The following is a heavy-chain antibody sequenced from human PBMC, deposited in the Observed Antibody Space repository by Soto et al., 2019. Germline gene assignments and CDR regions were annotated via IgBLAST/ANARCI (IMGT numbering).Heavy chain of an antibody. CDR2: MLYSGNT. J-gene: IGHJ4*02. D-gene: IGHD3-3*01. CDR1: GASIINGFYY. CDR3: TRHAPYDGFDY. V-gene: IGHV4-39*01. Sequence: SETLSLTCSVSGASIINGFYYWAWIRQSPGKGLEWIGSMLYSGNTYYKPSLQSRVSISVDTSKNQFTLRLNSVTATDTAIYYCTRHAPYDGFDYWGQGTLVTVSS.